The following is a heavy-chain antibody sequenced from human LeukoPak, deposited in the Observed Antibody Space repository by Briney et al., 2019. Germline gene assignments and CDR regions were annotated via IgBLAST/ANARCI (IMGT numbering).Heavy chain of an antibody. D-gene: IGHD1-26*01. Sequence: GASVKVSCKASGYTFTSYGISWVRQAPGQGLEWMGWISAYNGNTNYAQKLQGRVTMTTDTSTSTAYMELRSLRSDDTAVYYCARNGFFRIVGATTSYYYYMDVWGKGTTVTVSS. CDR3: ARNGFFRIVGATTSYYYYMDV. CDR1: GYTFTSYG. CDR2: ISAYNGNT. V-gene: IGHV1-18*01. J-gene: IGHJ6*03.